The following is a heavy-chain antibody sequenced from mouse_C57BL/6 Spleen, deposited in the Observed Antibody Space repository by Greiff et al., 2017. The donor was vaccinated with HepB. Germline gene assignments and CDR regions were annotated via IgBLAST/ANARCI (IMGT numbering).Heavy chain of an antibody. J-gene: IGHJ4*01. D-gene: IGHD2-2*01. CDR2: IWSGGST. Sequence: VQLVESGPGLVQPSQSLSITCTVSGFSLTSYGVHWVRQSPGKGLEWLGVIWSGGSTDYNAAFISRPSISKDNSKSQVFFKKNSLQADDTAIYYYSRKGLYGYDRGDAMDYWGEGTSVTVSS. V-gene: IGHV2-2*01. CDR3: SRKGLYGYDRGDAMDY. CDR1: GFSLTSYG.